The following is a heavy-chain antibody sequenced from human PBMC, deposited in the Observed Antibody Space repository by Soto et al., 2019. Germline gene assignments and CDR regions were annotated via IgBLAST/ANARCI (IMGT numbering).Heavy chain of an antibody. CDR1: GFTFSSYG. D-gene: IGHD3-9*01. J-gene: IGHJ6*03. CDR3: AKDLRGKPSGGNYDILTGRQPASYYYYYMDV. Sequence: GGSLRLSCAASGFTFSSYGMHWVRQAPGKGLEWVAVISYDGSNKYYADSVKGRFTISRDNSKNTLYLQMNSLRAEDTAVYYCAKDLRGKPSGGNYDILTGRQPASYYYYYMDVWGKGTTVTVSS. V-gene: IGHV3-30*18. CDR2: ISYDGSNK.